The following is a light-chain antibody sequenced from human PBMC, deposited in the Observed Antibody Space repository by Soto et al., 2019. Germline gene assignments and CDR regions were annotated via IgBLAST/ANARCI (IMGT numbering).Light chain of an antibody. J-gene: IGKJ4*01. CDR3: QQYGSSPPIT. Sequence: EIVLTQSPCTLSLSPGERATLSCRASQSVSSSYLAWYQQKPGQAPRLLIYGASSRATGIPDRFSGSGSGTDFTLTISRLEPEVFAVYYCQQYGSSPPITFGGGTKVEIK. CDR2: GAS. CDR1: QSVSSSY. V-gene: IGKV3-20*01.